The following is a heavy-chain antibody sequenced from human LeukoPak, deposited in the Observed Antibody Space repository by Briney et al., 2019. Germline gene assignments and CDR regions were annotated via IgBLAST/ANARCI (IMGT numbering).Heavy chain of an antibody. CDR3: ARLSRVAVAGSYGYHSMDV. D-gene: IGHD6-19*01. CDR1: GASIDAHY. V-gene: IGHV4-59*11. J-gene: IGHJ6*02. Sequence: SETLSLTCTVSGASIDAHYWSWLRLPPGKGLEWIAFVYYSGSISYNPSLKSRVTISADTSNNQFFLKLDSVTAADTAVYYCARLSRVAVAGSYGYHSMDVWGRGTTVTVSS. CDR2: VYYSGSI.